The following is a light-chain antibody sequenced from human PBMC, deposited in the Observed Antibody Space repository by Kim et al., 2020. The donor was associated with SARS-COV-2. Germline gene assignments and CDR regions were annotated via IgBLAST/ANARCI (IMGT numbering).Light chain of an antibody. Sequence: EIVLTQSPGTLSLSPGERATLSCRASQSVSNNFLAWYQQKPGQAPRLLIYGASNRATGIPDTFSGSGSGTDFTLTISRLEPEDFAVYYCQQYGSSQWTFGQGTKVDIK. V-gene: IGKV3-20*01. CDR2: GAS. CDR3: QQYGSSQWT. CDR1: QSVSNNF. J-gene: IGKJ1*01.